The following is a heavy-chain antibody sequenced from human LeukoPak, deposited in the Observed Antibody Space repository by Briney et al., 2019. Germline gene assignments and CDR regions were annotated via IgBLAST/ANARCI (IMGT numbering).Heavy chain of an antibody. CDR3: ARDHDILTGYYASEYFQH. D-gene: IGHD3-9*01. CDR2: IVVGSGNT. Sequence: SVKVSCKASGFTFTSSAVQWVRQARGQRLEWIGWIVVGSGNTNYAQKFQERVTITRDMSTSTAYMELSSLRSEDTAVYYCARDHDILTGYYASEYFQHWGQGTLVTVSS. J-gene: IGHJ1*01. CDR1: GFTFTSSA. V-gene: IGHV1-58*01.